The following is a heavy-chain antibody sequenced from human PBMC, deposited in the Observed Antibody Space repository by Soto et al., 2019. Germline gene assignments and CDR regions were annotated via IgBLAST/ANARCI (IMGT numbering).Heavy chain of an antibody. CDR2: ISANGRNA. CDR3: AKDLSSLGWLALGAPFDP. Sequence: XGSLRLSCAAAGFTFSNYAMNWIRQAPGKGLDWLSSISANGRNAYYADSVKGRFTISRDRSKNTLYLQLGSLRVEDTAIYFCAKDLSSLGWLALGAPFDPRGQGTLVTAPQ. D-gene: IGHD3-22*01. J-gene: IGHJ5*02. CDR1: GFTFSNYA. V-gene: IGHV3-23*01.